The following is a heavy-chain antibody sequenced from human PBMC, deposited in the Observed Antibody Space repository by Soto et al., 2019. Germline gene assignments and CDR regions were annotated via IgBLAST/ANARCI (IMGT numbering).Heavy chain of an antibody. CDR3: PTKPGGLNCGFQS. Sequence: QVQLQESGPGLVEPSGTLSLTCTVSGASVSSGGWWTWLRQPPGKGLEWIGEIYHSGSTNYNPSLKGRVSMSLDNSKNQFSLRLNYATAADTALDYCPTKPGGLNCGFQSWGQGTLVTVSS. V-gene: IGHV4-4*02. J-gene: IGHJ4*02. CDR1: GASVSSGGW. D-gene: IGHD2-21*01. CDR2: IYHSGST.